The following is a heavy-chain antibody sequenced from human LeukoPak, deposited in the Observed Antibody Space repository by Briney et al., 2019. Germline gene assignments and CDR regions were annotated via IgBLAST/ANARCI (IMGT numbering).Heavy chain of an antibody. D-gene: IGHD1-26*01. CDR3: ARGPLSEWELPALFS. CDR1: GGSFSGYY. CDR2: INHSGST. J-gene: IGHJ4*02. V-gene: IGHV4-34*01. Sequence: SETLSLTCAVYGGSFSGYYWSWIRQPPGKGLEWIGEINHSGSTNYNPSLKSRVTISVDTSENQFSLKLSSVTAADTAVYYCARGPLSEWELPALFSWGQGTLVTVSS.